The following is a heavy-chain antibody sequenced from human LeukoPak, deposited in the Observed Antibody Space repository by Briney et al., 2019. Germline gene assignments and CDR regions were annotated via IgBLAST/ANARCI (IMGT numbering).Heavy chain of an antibody. CDR2: VHHSGST. CDR1: GYSISTGYNDYF. V-gene: IGHV4-38-2*02. Sequence: SETLSLTCTVSGYSISTGYNDYFWGWLRQPPGKGLEWVATVHHSGSTNYNPSLKSRVTISVDTSKNQFSLKLSSVTAADTAVYYCARGRSGRYYYGMDVWGQGTTVTVSS. CDR3: ARGRSGRYYYGMDV. D-gene: IGHD2-15*01. J-gene: IGHJ6*02.